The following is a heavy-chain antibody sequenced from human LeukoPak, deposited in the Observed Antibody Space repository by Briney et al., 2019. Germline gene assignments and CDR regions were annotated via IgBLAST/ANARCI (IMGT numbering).Heavy chain of an antibody. CDR2: ISSRSSYI. V-gene: IGHV3-21*01. CDR3: AREPEITMIVVAPEDAFDI. Sequence: GSLRLSCAASGFTFSSYSMNWVRQAPGKGLEWVSSISSRSSYIYYADSVKGRFTISRDNAKNSLYLQMNSLRAEDTAVYYCAREPEITMIVVAPEDAFDIWGQGTMVTVSS. CDR1: GFTFSSYS. D-gene: IGHD3-22*01. J-gene: IGHJ3*02.